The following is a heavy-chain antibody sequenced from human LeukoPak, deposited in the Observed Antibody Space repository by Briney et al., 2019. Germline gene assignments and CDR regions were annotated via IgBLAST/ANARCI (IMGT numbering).Heavy chain of an antibody. CDR1: GGSISSSSYY. V-gene: IGHV4-39*01. J-gene: IGHJ5*02. Sequence: PSETLSLTCTDSGGSISSSSYYWGWIRQPPGKGLEWIGSIYYSGSTYYNPSLKSRVTISVDTSKNQFSLKLSSVTAADTAVYYCARLAQGGDWFDPWGQGTLVTVSS. CDR2: IYYSGST. CDR3: ARLAQGGDWFDP. D-gene: IGHD3-16*01.